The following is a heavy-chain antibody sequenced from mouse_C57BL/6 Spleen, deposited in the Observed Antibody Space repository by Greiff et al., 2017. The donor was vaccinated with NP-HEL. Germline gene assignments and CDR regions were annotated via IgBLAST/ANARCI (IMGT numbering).Heavy chain of an antibody. CDR2: IDPSDSET. D-gene: IGHD2-3*01. J-gene: IGHJ4*01. Sequence: QVQLKQPGAELVRPGSSVKLSCKASGYTFTSYWMHWVKQRPIQGLEWIGNIDPSDSETHYNQKFKDKATLTVDKSSSTAYMQLSSLTSEDSAVYYCARHDGYLYYAMDYWGQGTSVTVSS. CDR1: GYTFTSYW. V-gene: IGHV1-52*01. CDR3: ARHDGYLYYAMDY.